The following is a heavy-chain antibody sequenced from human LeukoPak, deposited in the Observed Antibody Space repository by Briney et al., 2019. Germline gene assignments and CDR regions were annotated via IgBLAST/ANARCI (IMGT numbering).Heavy chain of an antibody. J-gene: IGHJ4*02. D-gene: IGHD3-22*01. CDR1: GFTFSSYS. CDR3: VPYYYDSSGLPGGY. Sequence: PGGSLRLSCVASGFTFSSYSMNWVRQAPGKGLEWVSSISSRSSYIYHADSVKGRFTISRDNAKNSLYLQMNSLRAEDTAVYYCVPYYYDSSGLPGGYWGQGTLVTVSS. CDR2: ISSRSSYI. V-gene: IGHV3-21*01.